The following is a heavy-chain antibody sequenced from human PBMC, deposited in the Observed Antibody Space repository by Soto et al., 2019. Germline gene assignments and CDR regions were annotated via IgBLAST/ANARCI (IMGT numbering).Heavy chain of an antibody. CDR3: SKRRGAGGHFDY. CDR1: GFNLSRYA. Sequence: LTLCCEGFGFNLSRYAMGWFRQGPGKGLEWVAVVSIGGSTHYADSVRGRFTISRDNSKNTLSLQMNSLTAEDTAVYFCSKRRGAGGHFDYWGQGAMVTVSS. V-gene: IGHV3-23*01. J-gene: IGHJ4*02. D-gene: IGHD2-15*01. CDR2: VSIGGST.